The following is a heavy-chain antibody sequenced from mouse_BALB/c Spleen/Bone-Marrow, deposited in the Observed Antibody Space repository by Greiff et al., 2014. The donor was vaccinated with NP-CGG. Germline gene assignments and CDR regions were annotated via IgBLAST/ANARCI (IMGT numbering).Heavy chain of an antibody. J-gene: IGHJ2*01. CDR2: IYPGDGET. D-gene: IGHD2-10*02. V-gene: IGHV1-80*01. CDR1: DYPFSSYW. Sequence: QVQLQQSGAELVRPGSSVKISCKASDYPFSSYWMNWVKQRPGQGLEWIGQIYPGDGETNYNGKFKGNATLTADKSSSTAYMQLISLTSEDSAVYFCARKYGDYWGQGTTLTVSS. CDR3: ARKYGDY.